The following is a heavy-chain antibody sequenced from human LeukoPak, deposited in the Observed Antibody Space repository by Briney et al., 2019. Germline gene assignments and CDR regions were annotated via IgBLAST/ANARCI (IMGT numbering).Heavy chain of an antibody. J-gene: IGHJ4*02. D-gene: IGHD3-9*01. V-gene: IGHV3-23*01. CDR1: GFTFSSYG. Sequence: GGSLRLSCAASGFTFSSYGMSWVRQAPGKGLEWVSGISRSGGSTYYADSVQGRFTISRDNSENTLYLQMDGLRAGDTAVYYCAKSQGYSNYYFDYWGQGTLVTVSS. CDR3: AKSQGYSNYYFDY. CDR2: ISRSGGST.